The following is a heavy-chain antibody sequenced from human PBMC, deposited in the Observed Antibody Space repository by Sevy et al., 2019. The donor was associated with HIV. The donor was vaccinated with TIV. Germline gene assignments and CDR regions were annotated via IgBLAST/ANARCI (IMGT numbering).Heavy chain of an antibody. CDR3: ARDPRRAYHRENYFHY. V-gene: IGHV3-11*01. CDR2: ISSSGSTI. J-gene: IGHJ4*02. CDR1: GFTFSDYY. D-gene: IGHD2-2*01. Sequence: GGSLRLSCAASGFTFSDYYMSWIRQAPGKGLEWVSYISSSGSTIYYADSVKGRFTISRDNAKNSLYLQMNSLRAEDTAVYYCARDPRRAYHRENYFHYWGQGTLVTVSS.